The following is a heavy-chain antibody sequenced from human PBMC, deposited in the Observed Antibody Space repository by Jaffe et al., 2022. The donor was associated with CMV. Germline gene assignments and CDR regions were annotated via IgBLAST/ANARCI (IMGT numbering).Heavy chain of an antibody. CDR1: GFSFSSYW. J-gene: IGHJ6*02. Sequence: EAQLVESGGGLVQPGGSLRLSCVASGFSFSSYWMTWMRQGPGKGLEWVASMRQDGGERYYVDSVKGRFTISRDNAKDALYLQMNSLRAEDTAVYYCVRGRSNMDVWGQGTTVTVS. CDR3: VRGRSNMDV. CDR2: MRQDGGER. V-gene: IGHV3-7*01. D-gene: IGHD1-26*01.